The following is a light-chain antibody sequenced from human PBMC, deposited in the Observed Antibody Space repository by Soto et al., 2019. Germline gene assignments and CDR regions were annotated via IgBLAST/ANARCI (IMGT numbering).Light chain of an antibody. V-gene: IGKV3-11*01. CDR1: QSVSTS. CDR2: DAS. J-gene: IGKJ1*01. CDR3: QVRDVWPS. Sequence: IVLTQSPVTLAVSPGERAVLSCRASQSVSTSLAWYQHKPGQAPRLFIYDASKRAPGIPARFSGSGSGTDFTLPISSLEPEDFAVYYCQVRDVWPSFGQGTKV.